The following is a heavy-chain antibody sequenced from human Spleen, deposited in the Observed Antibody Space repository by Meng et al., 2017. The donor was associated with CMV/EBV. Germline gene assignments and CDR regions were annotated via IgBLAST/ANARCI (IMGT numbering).Heavy chain of an antibody. CDR2: IRYDGSNK. CDR3: ANLHGGILGVTEYFYALDV. CDR1: GFTFSGYG. D-gene: IGHD3-3*01. V-gene: IGHV3-30*02. Sequence: GESLKISCAASGFTFSGYGMHWVRQVSGKRLEWVAFIRYDGSNKYYADSVKGRFTISRDNSKSTLYLQMNSLRAEDTAVYYCANLHGGILGVTEYFYALDVWGQGTTVTVSS. J-gene: IGHJ6*02.